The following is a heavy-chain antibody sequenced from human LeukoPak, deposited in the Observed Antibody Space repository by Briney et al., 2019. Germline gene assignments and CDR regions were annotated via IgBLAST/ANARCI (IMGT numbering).Heavy chain of an antibody. CDR1: GCSISSYY. V-gene: IGHV4-59*01. Sequence: SETLSLTCTVSGCSISSYYWSWIRQPPGKGLEWIVYIYYSGSTNYNPSLKSRVSISVDTSKNQFSMKLSSVTAADTAVYYCARGVAPGGGIYYFDYWGQGTLVTVSS. D-gene: IGHD2-15*01. CDR3: ARGVAPGGGIYYFDY. J-gene: IGHJ4*02. CDR2: IYYSGST.